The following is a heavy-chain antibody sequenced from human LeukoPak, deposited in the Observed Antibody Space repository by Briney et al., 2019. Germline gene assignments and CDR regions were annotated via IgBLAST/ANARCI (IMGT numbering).Heavy chain of an antibody. V-gene: IGHV4-4*07. CDR1: GGSISSYY. D-gene: IGHD5-18*01. CDR3: AREQRYTAMSRGLDY. Sequence: PSETLSLTCTVSGGSISSYYWSWIRQPAGKGLEWIGRIYTSGSTNYNPSLKSRVTMSLDTSKSQFSLKLSSVTAADTAVYYCAREQRYTAMSRGLDYWGQGTLVTVSS. J-gene: IGHJ4*02. CDR2: IYTSGST.